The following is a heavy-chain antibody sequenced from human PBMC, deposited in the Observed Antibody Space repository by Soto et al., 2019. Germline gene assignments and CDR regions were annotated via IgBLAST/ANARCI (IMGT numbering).Heavy chain of an antibody. V-gene: IGHV3-23*01. CDR2: ISGSGGST. CDR3: AKGRSYYYYGVDV. CDR1: GFTFSSYA. J-gene: IGHJ6*02. Sequence: GGSLRLSCAASGFTFSSYAMSWVRQAPGKGLEWVSAISGSGGSTYYADSVKGRFTISRDNSKSTLYLQMNSLRAEDTALYYFAKGRSYYYYGVDVWGQGTTVTVSS.